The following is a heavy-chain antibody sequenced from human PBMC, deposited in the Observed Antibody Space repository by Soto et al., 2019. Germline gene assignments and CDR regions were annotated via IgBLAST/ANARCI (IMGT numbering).Heavy chain of an antibody. J-gene: IGHJ5*02. V-gene: IGHV1-69*13. CDR2: IIPIFGTA. CDR3: ARGRYRGVGATSWFDP. CDR1: GGTFSSYA. D-gene: IGHD1-26*01. Sequence: SVKVSCKASGGTFSSYAISWVRQAPGQGLEWMGGIIPIFGTANYAQKFQGRVTITADESTSTAYMELSSLRSEDTAVYYCARGRYRGVGATSWFDPWGQGTLVTVYS.